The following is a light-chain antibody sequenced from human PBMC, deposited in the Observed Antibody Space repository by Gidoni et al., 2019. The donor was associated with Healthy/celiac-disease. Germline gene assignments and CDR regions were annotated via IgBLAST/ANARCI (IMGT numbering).Light chain of an antibody. CDR3: QQYNNWPPNT. CDR1: QSVSSN. Sequence: EIVMTQSPATLSVSPGERATLSCRASQSVSSNLAWYQQKPGQAPRLLIYGASTRATGIPARFSGSGSGTEFTLTISSLQSEDLAVYYCQQYNNWPPNTFXXXTKLEIK. V-gene: IGKV3-15*01. CDR2: GAS. J-gene: IGKJ2*01.